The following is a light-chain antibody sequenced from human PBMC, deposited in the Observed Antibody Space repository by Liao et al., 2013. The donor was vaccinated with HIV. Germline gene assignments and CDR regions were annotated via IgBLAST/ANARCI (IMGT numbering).Light chain of an antibody. CDR1: VLARQH. V-gene: IGLV3-1*01. Sequence: YELTQPPSMSVSPGQTARITCSGDVLARQHAYWFQQKPGQSPILVISKDSKRPSGIPERFSGSNSGNTATLTISETQAMDEATYYCQAWDSFAAVFGGGTKLTVL. CDR3: QAWDSFAAV. J-gene: IGLJ2*01. CDR2: KDS.